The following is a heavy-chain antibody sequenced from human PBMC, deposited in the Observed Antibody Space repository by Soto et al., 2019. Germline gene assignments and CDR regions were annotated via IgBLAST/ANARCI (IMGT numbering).Heavy chain of an antibody. CDR2: IYYSGST. D-gene: IGHD3-22*01. Sequence: SETLSLTCTVSGGSISSGDYYWSWIRQPPGKGLEWIGYIYYSGSTYYNPSLKSRVTISVDTSKNQFSLKLSSVTAADTAVYYCARVPLGYYDSSGYSFDPWGQGTLVAVSS. J-gene: IGHJ5*02. CDR1: GGSISSGDYY. CDR3: ARVPLGYYDSSGYSFDP. V-gene: IGHV4-30-4*01.